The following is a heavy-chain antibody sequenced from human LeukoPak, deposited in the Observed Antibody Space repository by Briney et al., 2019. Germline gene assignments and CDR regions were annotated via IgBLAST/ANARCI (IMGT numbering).Heavy chain of an antibody. V-gene: IGHV1-69*13. Sequence: GASVKVSCKASGGTFSSHALSWVRQAPGQGLEWMGGIIPMFGTTNYAPKFQGRVTITADESTSTAYMELSSLTSEDTAVYYCASPVLDSSSWQFDYWGQGTLVTVSS. J-gene: IGHJ4*02. CDR1: GGTFSSHA. CDR2: IIPMFGTT. CDR3: ASPVLDSSSWQFDY. D-gene: IGHD6-13*01.